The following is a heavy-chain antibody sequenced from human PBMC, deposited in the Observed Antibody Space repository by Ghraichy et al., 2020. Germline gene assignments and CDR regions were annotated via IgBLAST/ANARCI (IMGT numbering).Heavy chain of an antibody. CDR3: ARGYDDFSYGMDV. CDR1: GFTFSSYA. Sequence: GGSLRLSCAASGFTFSSYAMHWVRQAPGKGLEWVAVISYDGSNKYYADSVKGRFTISRDNSKNTLYLQMNSLRVEDTAVYYCARGYDDFSYGMDVWGQGTTVTVSS. D-gene: IGHD3-3*01. CDR2: ISYDGSNK. V-gene: IGHV3-30-3*01. J-gene: IGHJ6*02.